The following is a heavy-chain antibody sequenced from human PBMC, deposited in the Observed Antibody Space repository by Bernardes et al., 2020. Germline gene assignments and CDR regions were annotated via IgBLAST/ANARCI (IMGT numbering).Heavy chain of an antibody. CDR3: AHRPRTGTALNWFDP. CDR1: GFSLSTSGVG. CDR2: IYWDDDK. Sequence: SGPTLLKPTQTLTLTCTFSGFSLSTSGVGVGWIRQPPGKALEWLALIYWDDDKRYSPSLKSRLTITKDTSKNQVVLTMTNMDPVDTATYYCAHRPRTGTALNWFDPWGQGTLVTVSS. J-gene: IGHJ5*02. D-gene: IGHD1-7*01. V-gene: IGHV2-5*02.